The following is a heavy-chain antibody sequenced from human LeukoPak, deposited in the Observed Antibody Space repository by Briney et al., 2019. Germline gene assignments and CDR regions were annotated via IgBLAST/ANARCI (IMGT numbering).Heavy chain of an antibody. D-gene: IGHD1-26*01. Sequence: KPSETLSLTCAVYGGSFSAYYWSWIRQPPGKGLEWIGEINHSGTTNYNPSLKSRVTISVDTSKNQFSLKVSSVNAADTAVYYCARGWKDPRYSGSYWFDPWGQGTLVTVSS. CDR1: GGSFSAYY. CDR3: ARGWKDPRYSGSYWFDP. CDR2: INHSGTT. V-gene: IGHV4-34*01. J-gene: IGHJ5*02.